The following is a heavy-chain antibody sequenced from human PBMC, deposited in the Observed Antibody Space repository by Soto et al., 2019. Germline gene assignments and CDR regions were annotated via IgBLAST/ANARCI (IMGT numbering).Heavy chain of an antibody. V-gene: IGHV4-59*08. Sequence: SETLSLTCTVSGGSISSYYWSWIRQPPGKGLEWIGYIYYSGSTNYNPSLKSRVTISVDTSKNQFSLKLSSVTAADTAVYYCARRRDIGRRRAFDIWGQGTMVTVSS. CDR3: ARRRDIGRRRAFDI. D-gene: IGHD2-15*01. CDR2: IYYSGST. CDR1: GGSISSYY. J-gene: IGHJ3*02.